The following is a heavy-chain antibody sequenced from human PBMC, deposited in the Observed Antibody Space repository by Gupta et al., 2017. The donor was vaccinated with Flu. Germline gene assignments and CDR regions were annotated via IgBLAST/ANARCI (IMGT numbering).Heavy chain of an antibody. V-gene: IGHV1-69*01. CDR3: ARARSSGWYHFDH. D-gene: IGHD6-19*01. J-gene: IGHJ4*02. CDR1: RGTFSSYA. Sequence: QVQLVQSGAEVKKPGSSVKVSCKASRGTFSSYAFSRVRQAPGQGLEWMGGIIPIFGSARKADKFLDRVAITADESTSTAYMELTSLTSEDTAIYYCARARSSGWYHFDHWGQGTPVTVSS. CDR2: IIPIFGSA.